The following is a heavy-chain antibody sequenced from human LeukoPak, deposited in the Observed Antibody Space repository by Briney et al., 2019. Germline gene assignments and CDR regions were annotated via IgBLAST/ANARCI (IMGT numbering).Heavy chain of an antibody. D-gene: IGHD3-22*01. CDR1: GFTFSSYA. CDR2: ISGSGGST. CDR3: AKGHYYDSSTDGMDV. V-gene: IGHV3-23*01. Sequence: GGSLRLSCAASGFTFSSYAMSWVRQAPGKGLEWVSAISGSGGSTYYADSVKGRLTISRDNSKNTLYLQMNSLRAEDTAVYYCAKGHYYDSSTDGMDVWGQGTTVTVSS. J-gene: IGHJ6*02.